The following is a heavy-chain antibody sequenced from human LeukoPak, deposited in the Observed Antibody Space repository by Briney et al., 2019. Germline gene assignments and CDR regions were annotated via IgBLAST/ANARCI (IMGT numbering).Heavy chain of an antibody. CDR1: GFTFSAYW. CDR3: ARSQFGELLNGFDS. V-gene: IGHV3-21*01. D-gene: IGHD3-10*01. CDR2: ISSRSTYT. Sequence: GGSLRLSCAASGFTFSAYWMTWVRQAPGKGLEWVSSISSRSTYTYYADSVKGRFAISRDNAKNSLYLQMNSLRVEDTAVYYCARSQFGELLNGFDSWGQGTLVTVSS. J-gene: IGHJ4*02.